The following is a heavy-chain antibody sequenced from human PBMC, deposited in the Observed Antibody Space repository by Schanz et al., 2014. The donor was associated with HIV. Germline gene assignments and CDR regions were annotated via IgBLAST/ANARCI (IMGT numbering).Heavy chain of an antibody. Sequence: QVQLVESGGGVVQPGRSLRLSCAASGFTFSSYGMHWVRQAPGKGLEWVAVISYDGSNKYYADSVKGRFTISRDNSKNTVDLHMSSLRAEDTAVYYCVRSIRDSSESWGQGTLVTVSP. CDR2: ISYDGSNK. J-gene: IGHJ4*02. D-gene: IGHD3-22*01. V-gene: IGHV3-30*03. CDR1: GFTFSSYG. CDR3: VRSIRDSSES.